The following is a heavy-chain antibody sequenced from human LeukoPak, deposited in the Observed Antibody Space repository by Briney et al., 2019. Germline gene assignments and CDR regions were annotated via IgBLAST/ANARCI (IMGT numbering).Heavy chain of an antibody. V-gene: IGHV3-23*01. J-gene: IGHJ3*02. CDR2: ISGSGGST. CDR3: AKSYYDSSGRPAIDDAFDI. D-gene: IGHD3-22*01. Sequence: PGGSLRLSCAASGSTFSSYAMSWVRQAPGKGLEWVSAISGSGGSTYYADSVKGRFTISRDNSKNTLYLQMNSLRAEDTAVYYCAKSYYDSSGRPAIDDAFDIWGQGTMVTVSS. CDR1: GSTFSSYA.